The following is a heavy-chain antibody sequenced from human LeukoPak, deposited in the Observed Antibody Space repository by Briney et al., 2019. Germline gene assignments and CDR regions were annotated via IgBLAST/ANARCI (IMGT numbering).Heavy chain of an antibody. V-gene: IGHV4-59*08. D-gene: IGHD1-26*01. CDR2: IYYSGST. Sequence: ASETLSLTCTVSGGSINNYYWSWIRQPPGKGLEWIGYIYYSGSTNYNPSLKSRVTISVDTSKNQFSLKLSSVTAADTAVYYCARGRVGMIGSYFYYFDYWGQGTLVTVSS. J-gene: IGHJ4*02. CDR1: GGSINNYY. CDR3: ARGRVGMIGSYFYYFDY.